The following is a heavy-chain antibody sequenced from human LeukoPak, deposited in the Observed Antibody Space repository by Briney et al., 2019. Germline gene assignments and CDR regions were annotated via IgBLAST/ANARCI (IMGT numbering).Heavy chain of an antibody. CDR3: ARRPQVFYDILTGNFDY. D-gene: IGHD3-9*01. CDR1: TGSISSSNW. Sequence: SGTLSLTCAVSTGSISSSNWWSWVRQPPGQGLEWIGEIYHSGSTNCNPSLKSRVTISVDKSKNQFSLKLSSVTAADTAVYYCARRPQVFYDILTGNFDYWGQGTLVTVSS. V-gene: IGHV4-4*02. CDR2: IYHSGST. J-gene: IGHJ4*02.